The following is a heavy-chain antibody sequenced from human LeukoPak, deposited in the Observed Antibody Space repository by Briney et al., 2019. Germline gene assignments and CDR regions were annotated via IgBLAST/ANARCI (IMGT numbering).Heavy chain of an antibody. CDR3: ARGGRCSGENCYATLYDY. CDR2: IKSGGSSI. J-gene: IGHJ4*02. CDR1: GGSISSSSYY. Sequence: LSLTCTVSGGSISSSSYYWGWIRQPPGKGLEWVSYIKSGGSSIYYADSVKGRFTISRDDAKNSLYLQMNGLRPEDTAIYYCARGGRCSGENCYATLYDYWGQGTVVTVSS. D-gene: IGHD2-15*01. V-gene: IGHV3-11*04.